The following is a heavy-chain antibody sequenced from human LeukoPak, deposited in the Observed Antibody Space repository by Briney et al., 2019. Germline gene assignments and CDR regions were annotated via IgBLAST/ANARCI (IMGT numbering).Heavy chain of an antibody. D-gene: IGHD1-26*01. CDR1: GFTFYIID. CDR2: ISGGGSTI. V-gene: IGHV3-48*02. CDR3: ARKLVGAARADFDY. J-gene: IGHJ3*01. Sequence: WGSLSFSYSDSGFTFYIIDLVRLRQAPGKGLEWVSFISGGGSTIYYADSVKGRFTISRDNAKNSLYLQMNSLRDDDPAVYYCARKLVGAARADFDYRGQGSMVTVSS.